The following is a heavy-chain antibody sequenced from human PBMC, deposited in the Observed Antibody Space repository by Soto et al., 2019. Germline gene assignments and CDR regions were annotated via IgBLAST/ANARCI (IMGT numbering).Heavy chain of an antibody. Sequence: GGSLRLSCAASGFTFSSYAMHWVRQAPGKGLEWVAVISYDGSNKYYADSVKGRFTISRDNSKNTLYLQMNSLRAEDTVVYYCARDSRDIVVVVAATHFDYWGQGTLVTVSS. D-gene: IGHD2-15*01. V-gene: IGHV3-30-3*01. CDR3: ARDSRDIVVVVAATHFDY. CDR1: GFTFSSYA. J-gene: IGHJ4*02. CDR2: ISYDGSNK.